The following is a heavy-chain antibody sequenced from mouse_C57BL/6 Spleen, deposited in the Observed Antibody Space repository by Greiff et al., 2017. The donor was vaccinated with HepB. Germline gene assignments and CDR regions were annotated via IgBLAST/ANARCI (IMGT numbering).Heavy chain of an antibody. J-gene: IGHJ4*01. D-gene: IGHD1-1*01. CDR2: IYPGDGDT. Sequence: QVQLKESGPELVKPGASVKISCKASGYAFSSSWMNWVKQRPGKGLEWIGRIYPGDGDTNYNGKFKGKATLTADKSSSTAYMQLSSLTSEDSAVYFCARRGSSPYYYAMDYWGQGTSVTVSS. CDR3: ARRGSSPYYYAMDY. CDR1: GYAFSSSW. V-gene: IGHV1-82*01.